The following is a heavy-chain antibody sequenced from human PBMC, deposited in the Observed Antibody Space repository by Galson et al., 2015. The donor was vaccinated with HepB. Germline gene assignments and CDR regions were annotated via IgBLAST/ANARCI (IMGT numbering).Heavy chain of an antibody. CDR1: GFTFRIYA. J-gene: IGHJ6*02. V-gene: IGHV3-23*01. CDR2: ISGNGGSI. CDR3: AREERGLRYLDPNYYYGMDV. D-gene: IGHD3-3*01. Sequence: SLRLSCAASGFTFRIYAMNWVRQAPGKGLEWVSNISGNGGSIQYADSVKGRFTNSRDNSKNTVYLQMNSLRAEDMAVYFCAREERGLRYLDPNYYYGMDVWGQGTTVTVSS.